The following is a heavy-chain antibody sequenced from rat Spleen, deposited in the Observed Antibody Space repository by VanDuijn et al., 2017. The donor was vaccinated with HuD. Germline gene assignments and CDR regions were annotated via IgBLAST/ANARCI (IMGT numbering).Heavy chain of an antibody. V-gene: IGHV5-20*01. CDR3: TSRWDGFVY. Sequence: EVQLVESDGDLVQPGRSLKLSCAASGLTFSAYYMAWVRQAPTKGLDWVATISYAGGSTYYPASVRGRFTISRDNAKNTLYLQMNSLRSDDTANYYCTSRWDGFVYWGQGTLVTVSS. D-gene: IGHD5-1*01. CDR1: GLTFSAYY. J-gene: IGHJ3*01. CDR2: ISYAGGST.